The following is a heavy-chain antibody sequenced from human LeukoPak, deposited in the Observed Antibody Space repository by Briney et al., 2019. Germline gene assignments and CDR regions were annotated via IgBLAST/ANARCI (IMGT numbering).Heavy chain of an antibody. V-gene: IGHV3-21*01. Sequence: PGGSLGLSCAASGFTFSSYSMSWVRQAPEKGLEWVSYISTGGDNTFYADSLKGRFTVSRDNAKNSLFLQMDSLRAEDTAVYYCARSFCTSVSCPKGHYYYVMDVWGQGTTVTVSS. D-gene: IGHD2-8*02. CDR3: ARSFCTSVSCPKGHYYYVMDV. J-gene: IGHJ6*02. CDR1: GFTFSSYS. CDR2: ISTGGDNT.